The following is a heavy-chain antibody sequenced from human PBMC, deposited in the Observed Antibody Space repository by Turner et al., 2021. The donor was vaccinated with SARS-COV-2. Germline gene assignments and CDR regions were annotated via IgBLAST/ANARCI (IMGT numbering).Heavy chain of an antibody. D-gene: IGHD5-12*01. V-gene: IGHV4-39*02. CDR2: IYYSGGT. J-gene: IGHJ6*02. CDR3: ATEMATISRYYYYGMDV. Sequence: QLQLQESGPGLVKSSETLSLTCTVSGGSISSSSYYWGWIRQPPGKGLGWIGGIYYSGGTYYNPSLKSRVTISVDTSKNQFSLKLSSVTAADTAVYYCATEMATISRYYYYGMDVWGQGTTVTVSS. CDR1: GGSISSSSYY.